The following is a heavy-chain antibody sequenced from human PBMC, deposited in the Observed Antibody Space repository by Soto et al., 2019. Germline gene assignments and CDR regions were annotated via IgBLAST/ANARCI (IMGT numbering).Heavy chain of an antibody. V-gene: IGHV3-33*01. CDR1: GFTFSSYG. Sequence: PGGSLRLSCAASGFTFSSYGMHWVRQAPGKGLEWVAVIWYDGSNKYYADSVKGRFTISRDNSKNTLYLQMNSLRAEDTAVYYCARNMYSSGWSGYYYYYGMDVWGQGTTVTVSS. D-gene: IGHD6-19*01. CDR3: ARNMYSSGWSGYYYYYGMDV. J-gene: IGHJ6*02. CDR2: IWYDGSNK.